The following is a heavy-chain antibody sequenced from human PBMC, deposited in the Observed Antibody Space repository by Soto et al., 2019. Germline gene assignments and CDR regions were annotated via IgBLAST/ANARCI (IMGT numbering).Heavy chain of an antibody. CDR2: INAGNGNT. D-gene: IGHD6-13*01. CDR1: GYTFTNYA. J-gene: IGHJ6*02. Sequence: QVQLVQSGAEEKKPGASVKVSCKASGYTFTNYAMHWVRQAPGQMLEWMGWINAGNGNTKYSQKFQGRVTITRDTSASTAYMELSSLRSEDTAVYYCASEAIAAAAVYGMDVWGQGTTVTVSS. CDR3: ASEAIAAAAVYGMDV. V-gene: IGHV1-3*05.